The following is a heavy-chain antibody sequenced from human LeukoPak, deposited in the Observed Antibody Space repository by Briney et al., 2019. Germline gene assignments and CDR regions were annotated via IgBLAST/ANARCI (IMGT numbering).Heavy chain of an antibody. Sequence: GGSLRLSCAASGFTFSTYWMNWFRQTPGKGLEWVAKIKADGGEKDHVASVKGRFTISRDNAKNSLYLQMNRLRAEDTAVYYCARVMRGFDYWGQGTLVTVSS. D-gene: IGHD3-16*01. V-gene: IGHV3-7*01. CDR3: ARVMRGFDY. J-gene: IGHJ4*02. CDR2: IKADGGEK. CDR1: GFTFSTYW.